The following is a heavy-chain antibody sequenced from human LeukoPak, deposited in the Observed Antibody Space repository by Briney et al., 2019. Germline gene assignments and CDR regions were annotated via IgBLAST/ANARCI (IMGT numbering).Heavy chain of an antibody. CDR1: GGSISSYY. Sequence: PSETLSLTCTVSGGSISSYYWSWIRQPPGKGLEWIGYIYYSGSTNYNPSLKSRVTISVDTSKNQFSLKLSSVTAADTAVYYCASIRSTRNYFDYWGQGTLVTVSS. D-gene: IGHD2-2*01. CDR2: IYYSGST. CDR3: ASIRSTRNYFDY. J-gene: IGHJ4*02. V-gene: IGHV4-59*01.